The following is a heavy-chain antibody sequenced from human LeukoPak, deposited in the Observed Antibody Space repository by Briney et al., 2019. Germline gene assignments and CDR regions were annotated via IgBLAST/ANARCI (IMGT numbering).Heavy chain of an antibody. V-gene: IGHV5-51*01. CDR3: ARHKGGAAAYYYYMDV. Sequence: GESLKISCKGSGYSFTNYWIAWVRQMPGKGLEWMGIIYPGDSDTRYSPSFQGQVTISADKSISTAYLQWSSLKASDTAMYYCARHKGGAAAYYYYMDVWGKGTTVTVSS. D-gene: IGHD3-16*01. CDR1: GYSFTNYW. CDR2: IYPGDSDT. J-gene: IGHJ6*03.